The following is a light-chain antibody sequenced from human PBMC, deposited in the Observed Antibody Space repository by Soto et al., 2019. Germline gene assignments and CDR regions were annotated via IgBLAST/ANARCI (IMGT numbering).Light chain of an antibody. CDR2: EVS. V-gene: IGLV2-14*01. Sequence: QSALTQPASVSGSPGQSITISCTGTSSDVGTYNFVSWYQQHADKAPKLVIYEVSNRPSGISSRFSGSKSGNTASLTISGLQAEDEADYYCSSFTSSSSVVFGTGTKLTVL. CDR1: SSDVGTYNF. J-gene: IGLJ1*01. CDR3: SSFTSSSSVV.